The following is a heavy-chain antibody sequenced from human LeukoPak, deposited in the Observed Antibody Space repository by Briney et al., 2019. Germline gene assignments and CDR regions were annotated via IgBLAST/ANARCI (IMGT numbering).Heavy chain of an antibody. D-gene: IGHD3-9*01. CDR3: ARVLYTLRYFDH. CDR1: GLIVNSNY. J-gene: IGHJ6*04. CDR2: IYSDGST. Sequence: GGSLRLSCAASGLIVNSNYMSWVRQAPGKGLEWVSVIYSDGSTYYEDSVKGRFTISRDNSRNTLYLQMNSLRAEDTAVYYCARVLYTLRYFDHWGKGTTVTISS. V-gene: IGHV3-53*01.